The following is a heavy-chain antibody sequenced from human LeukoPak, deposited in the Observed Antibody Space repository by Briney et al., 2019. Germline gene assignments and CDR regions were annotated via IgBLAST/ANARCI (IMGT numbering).Heavy chain of an antibody. J-gene: IGHJ4*02. CDR1: GGSFSGYY. D-gene: IGHD3-10*01. CDR2: INHSGST. Sequence: SETLSLTCAVYGGSFSGYYWSWIRQPPGKGLEWIGEINHSGSTNYNPSLKSRVTISVDTSKNQFSLKLSSVTAADTAVYYCASGLMAGSGGYWGQGTLVTVSS. CDR3: ASGLMAGSGGY. V-gene: IGHV4-34*01.